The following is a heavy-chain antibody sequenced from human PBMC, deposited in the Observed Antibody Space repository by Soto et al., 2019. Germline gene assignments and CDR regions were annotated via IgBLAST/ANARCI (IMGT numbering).Heavy chain of an antibody. Sequence: QVQLQESGPGLVKPSGTLSLTCTVSGDSISSSPYWSWIRQPTGKGLEWIGYIRHIASTSYNPSLRSRVDISVDTSKNQVSLKLSSVTAADTVVYYCARGADAYKTGYWGQGTLVTVSS. J-gene: IGHJ4*02. CDR2: IRHIAST. CDR1: GDSISSSPY. D-gene: IGHD1-1*01. V-gene: IGHV4-59*01. CDR3: ARGADAYKTGY.